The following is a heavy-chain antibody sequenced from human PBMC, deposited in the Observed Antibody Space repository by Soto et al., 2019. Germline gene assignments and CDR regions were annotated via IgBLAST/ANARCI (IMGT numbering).Heavy chain of an antibody. CDR2: INWNGGSI. CDR1: GFAFDRYA. D-gene: IGHD2-15*01. CDR3: AKDRDEYCSSVNCYTGDALDI. Sequence: EVQLVESGGGLVQPGRSLRLSCAPSGFAFDRYAMHWVRQAPGKGLEWVSGINWNGGSIGYADSVKGRFTISRDNAKTSLYLEMNTLRTEDTALYYCAKDRDEYCSSVNCYTGDALDIWGRGTVVTVSS. J-gene: IGHJ3*02. V-gene: IGHV3-9*01.